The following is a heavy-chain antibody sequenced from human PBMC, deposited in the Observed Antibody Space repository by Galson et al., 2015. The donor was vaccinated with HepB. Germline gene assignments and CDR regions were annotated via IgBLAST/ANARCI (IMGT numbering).Heavy chain of an antibody. V-gene: IGHV3-30-3*01. D-gene: IGHD4-17*01. CDR2: ISYHGTNK. CDR3: AKASHGDYDFDY. Sequence: SLRLSCAASGFIFGGYTMNWVRQAPGKGLEWVTLISYHGTNKFYADSVKGRFTVSRDNSKNTLYLQMNSLRVEDTAIYYCAKASHGDYDFDYWGQGTPVTVSS. J-gene: IGHJ4*02. CDR1: GFIFGGYT.